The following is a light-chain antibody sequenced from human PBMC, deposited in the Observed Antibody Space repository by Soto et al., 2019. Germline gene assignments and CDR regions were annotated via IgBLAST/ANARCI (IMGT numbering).Light chain of an antibody. J-gene: IGKJ4*01. CDR1: QSVGSF. CDR3: QQRSNWPPT. Sequence: EIVLTQSPATLSLSPGERATLSCRASQSVGSFLAWYQQKPGQAPRLLIYDASNRATGIPARFSGRGSGTDFTLTISSLEPEDFAVYYCQQRSNWPPTFGGGTKVDIK. V-gene: IGKV3-11*01. CDR2: DAS.